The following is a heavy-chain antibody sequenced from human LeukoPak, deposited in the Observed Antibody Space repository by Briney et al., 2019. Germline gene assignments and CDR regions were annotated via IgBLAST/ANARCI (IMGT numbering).Heavy chain of an antibody. D-gene: IGHD1/OR15-1a*01. CDR2: ISAYNGNT. CDR3: ARVGAANKGVPATEFDY. J-gene: IGHJ4*02. V-gene: IGHV1-18*01. Sequence: ASVKVSCKASGYTFTSYGVSWVRQAPGQGLDWMGWISAYNGNTNYAQKLQGRVTMTTDTSTSTAYMELRSLRSDDTAVYYCARVGAANKGVPATEFDYWGQGTLVTVSS. CDR1: GYTFTSYG.